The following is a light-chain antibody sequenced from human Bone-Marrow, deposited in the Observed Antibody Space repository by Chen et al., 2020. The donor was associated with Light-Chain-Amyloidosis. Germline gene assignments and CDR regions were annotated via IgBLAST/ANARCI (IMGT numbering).Light chain of an antibody. CDR2: GVT. V-gene: IGLV2-14*01. J-gene: IGLJ1*01. CDR3: SSYTITNTLV. Sequence: QSALTQPASVSGSPGQSITISCPGTSSDVGGDNHVSWYQPHPDKAPKLMIYGVTTRPSWVPDRLSGSKSDNTASLTISGLQTEDEADYFCSSYTITNTLVFGSGTRVTVL. CDR1: SSDVGGDNH.